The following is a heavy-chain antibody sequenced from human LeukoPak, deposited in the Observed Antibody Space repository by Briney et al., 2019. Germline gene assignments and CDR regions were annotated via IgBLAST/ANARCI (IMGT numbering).Heavy chain of an antibody. V-gene: IGHV3-21*01. J-gene: IGHJ4*02. CDR3: ARAFAVVVVAATLFDY. CDR1: GFTFSSYS. CDR2: ISSSSSYI. D-gene: IGHD2-15*01. Sequence: PGGSLRLSCAASGFTFSSYSMNWVRQAPGKGLEWVSSISSSSSYIYYADSVKGRFTISRDNAKNSLYLQMNSLRAEDTAVYYCARAFAVVVVAATLFDYWGQGTLVTVSS.